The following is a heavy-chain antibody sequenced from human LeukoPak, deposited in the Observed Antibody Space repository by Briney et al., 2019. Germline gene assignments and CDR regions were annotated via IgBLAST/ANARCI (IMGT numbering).Heavy chain of an antibody. Sequence: SETLSLTCTVSGGSISSYYWSWIRQPAGKGLEWIGRIYTSGSTNYNPSLKSRVTMSVDTSKNQFSLKLSSVTAADTAVYYCARVGYGFGEFLYYYYYMDVWGKGTTVTVSS. CDR3: ARVGYGFGEFLYYYYYMDV. CDR1: GGSISSYY. V-gene: IGHV4-4*07. J-gene: IGHJ6*03. D-gene: IGHD3-10*01. CDR2: IYTSGST.